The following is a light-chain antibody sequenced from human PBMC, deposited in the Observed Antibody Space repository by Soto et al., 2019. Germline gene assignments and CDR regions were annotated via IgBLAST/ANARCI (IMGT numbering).Light chain of an antibody. CDR1: QSVSSSY. J-gene: IGKJ5*01. CDR3: QQHGTSPIT. V-gene: IGKV3-20*01. CDR2: GAS. Sequence: DNVLTQSPGTLSLTPSERATFSSIASQSVSSSYLAWHQQKPGQTPRLLVYGASSRATGIPDRFSGSGSGTDFTLTISRLEPEDFAVYYCQQHGTSPITFGQGTRLEIK.